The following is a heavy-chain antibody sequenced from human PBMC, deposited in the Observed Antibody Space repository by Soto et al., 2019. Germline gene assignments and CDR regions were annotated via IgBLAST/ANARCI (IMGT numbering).Heavy chain of an antibody. J-gene: IGHJ4*02. D-gene: IGHD2-8*02. CDR1: GASITGSFF. CDR3: AGGMTPPGAPAWYYFDS. Sequence: PSETLSLTCTVSGASITGSFFWSWIRQPAGKGLEWIGRFSLSGTTNYNPSLRSRVTMSADVSKNQFSLRLTSVTAADTALYYCAGGMTPPGAPAWYYFDSWGQGTLVTVS. V-gene: IGHV4-4*07. CDR2: FSLSGTT.